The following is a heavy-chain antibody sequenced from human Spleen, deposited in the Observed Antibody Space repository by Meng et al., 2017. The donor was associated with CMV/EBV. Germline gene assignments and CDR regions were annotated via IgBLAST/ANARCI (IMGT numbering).Heavy chain of an antibody. D-gene: IGHD1-7*01. CDR1: GGSINSNNYY. Sequence: SETLSLTCTVSGGSINSNNYYWGWIRQPPGKGLEWIGSISYSGNTYNNPSLKSRVTISVDTSKNQFSLKLSSVTAADTAVFYCARSLELRSNTFDYWGQGTLVTVSS. CDR3: ARSLELRSNTFDY. V-gene: IGHV4-39*07. CDR2: ISYSGNT. J-gene: IGHJ4*02.